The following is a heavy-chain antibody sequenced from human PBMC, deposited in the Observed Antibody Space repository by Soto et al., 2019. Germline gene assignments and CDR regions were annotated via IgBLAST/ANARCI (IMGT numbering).Heavy chain of an antibody. Sequence: QVQLVESGGGVVQPGRSLRLSCAASGFTFSSYGMHWVRQAPGKGLEWVAVIWYDGSNKYYADSVKGRFTISRDNSKNPLYLQMNSLRAEDTAVYYCARGRGDYGLIDYWGQGTLVTVSS. CDR1: GFTFSSYG. CDR3: ARGRGDYGLIDY. J-gene: IGHJ4*02. V-gene: IGHV3-33*01. D-gene: IGHD4-17*01. CDR2: IWYDGSNK.